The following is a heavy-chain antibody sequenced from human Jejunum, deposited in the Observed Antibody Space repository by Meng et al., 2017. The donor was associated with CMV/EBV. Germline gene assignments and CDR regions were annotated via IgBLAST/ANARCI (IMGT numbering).Heavy chain of an antibody. V-gene: IGHV1-69*04. CDR1: EITLSNYA. CDR3: ARVTTFNYALDV. CDR2: IIPVLGVT. Sequence: ASEITLSNYAISWVRQAPGQGLEWMGRIIPVLGVTTYAQDFQGRVSINADKSTTTAFMELSSLRSEDTAVYYCARVTTFNYALDVWGQGTTVTVSS. D-gene: IGHD2/OR15-2a*01. J-gene: IGHJ6*02.